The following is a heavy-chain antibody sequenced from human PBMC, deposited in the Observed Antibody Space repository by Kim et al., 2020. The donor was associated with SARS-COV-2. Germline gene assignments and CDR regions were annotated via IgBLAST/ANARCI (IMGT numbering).Heavy chain of an antibody. Sequence: IYYSGNANYTPSLKSRVTMSVDMSKNQFSLRMTSVTPTDTAVYYCTRRYDYWGQGILVTVSS. J-gene: IGHJ4*02. CDR3: TRRYDY. V-gene: IGHV4-59*08. CDR2: IYYSGNA.